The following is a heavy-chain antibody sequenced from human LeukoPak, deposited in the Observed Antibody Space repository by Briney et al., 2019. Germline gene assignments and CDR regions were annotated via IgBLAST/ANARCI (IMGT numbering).Heavy chain of an antibody. V-gene: IGHV3-30-3*01. D-gene: IGHD5-24*01. CDR3: ARGPSRWLEYYFDS. CDR2: ISYDGSNK. J-gene: IGHJ4*02. CDR1: GFTFSSYA. Sequence: GRSLRLSCAASGFTFSSYAMHWVRQAPGKGLEWVAVISYDGSNKYYADSVKGRFTISRDNSKNTLYLQMNSLRAEDTAVYYCARGPSRWLEYYFDSWGQGTLVTVSS.